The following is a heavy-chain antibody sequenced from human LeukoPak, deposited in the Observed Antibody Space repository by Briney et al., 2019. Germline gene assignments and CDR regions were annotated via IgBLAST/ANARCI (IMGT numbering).Heavy chain of an antibody. V-gene: IGHV4-39*01. Sequence: SETLSLTCTVSGGSISSSSYYWGWIRQPPGKGLEWIGSIYYSGSTYYNPSLKSRVTISVDTSKNQFSLKLSSVTAADTAVYYCARPSALSNWFDPWGQGTLVTVSS. J-gene: IGHJ5*02. CDR2: IYYSGST. CDR1: GGSISSSSYY. CDR3: ARPSALSNWFDP.